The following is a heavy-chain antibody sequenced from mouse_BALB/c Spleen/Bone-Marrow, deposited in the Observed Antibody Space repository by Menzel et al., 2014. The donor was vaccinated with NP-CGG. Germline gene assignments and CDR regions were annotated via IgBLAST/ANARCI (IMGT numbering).Heavy chain of an antibody. V-gene: IGHV1-31*01. Sequence: VQLQQSGPELVKPGASMKISCKTSGYSFTGYTMNWVKQSHGKNLEWIGLIYPYNGGTSYNQNFKGKATLTVDKSSSTAYMELLSLTSEDSAVYYCARDYYGSTSYYYAMDYWGQGTSVTVSS. CDR3: ARDYYGSTSYYYAMDY. CDR2: IYPYNGGT. J-gene: IGHJ4*01. D-gene: IGHD1-1*01. CDR1: GYSFTGYT.